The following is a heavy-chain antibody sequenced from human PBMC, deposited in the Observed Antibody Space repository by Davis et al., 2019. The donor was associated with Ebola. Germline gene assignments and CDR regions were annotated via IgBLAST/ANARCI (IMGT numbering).Heavy chain of an antibody. D-gene: IGHD2-21*02. Sequence: PSETLSLTCAVYGGSFSGYYWSWIRQPPGKGLEWIGEINHSGSTNYNPSLKSRVTISVDTSKNQFSLKLSSVTAAATAVYYCARGGFVVVTAISYWGQGTLVTVSS. J-gene: IGHJ4*02. CDR2: INHSGST. V-gene: IGHV4-34*01. CDR3: ARGGFVVVTAISY. CDR1: GGSFSGYY.